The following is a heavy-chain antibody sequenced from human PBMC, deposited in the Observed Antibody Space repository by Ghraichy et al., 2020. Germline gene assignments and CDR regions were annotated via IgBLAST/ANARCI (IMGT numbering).Heavy chain of an antibody. CDR1: GGSVNNNNYY. Sequence: SETLSLTCTVSGGSVNNNNYYWGWIRQPPGKGLEWIGSMYYSGSTYYNPSLKSRVTISVDTSKNQFSLKLSSVTAVDTAVYYCVRHSSEYYDSVASFDYWGQGTLVTVSS. D-gene: IGHD3-16*01. CDR2: MYYSGST. CDR3: VRHSSEYYDSVASFDY. J-gene: IGHJ4*02. V-gene: IGHV4-39*01.